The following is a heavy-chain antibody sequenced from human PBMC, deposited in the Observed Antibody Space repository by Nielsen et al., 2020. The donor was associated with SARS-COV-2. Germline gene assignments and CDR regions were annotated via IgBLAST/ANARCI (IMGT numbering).Heavy chain of an antibody. J-gene: IGHJ6*02. V-gene: IGHV1-2*02. CDR1: GYTFTDYY. CDR3: ARARATIFGLVMSYGMDV. Sequence: ASVKVSCKASGYTFTDYYIHWVRQAPGQGLEWMGWINPNSGGTNYAQKFQGTVTMTRDASISTVYMELTSDDTAVYYCARARATIFGLVMSYGMDVWGQETTVAVSS. CDR2: INPNSGGT. D-gene: IGHD3/OR15-3a*01.